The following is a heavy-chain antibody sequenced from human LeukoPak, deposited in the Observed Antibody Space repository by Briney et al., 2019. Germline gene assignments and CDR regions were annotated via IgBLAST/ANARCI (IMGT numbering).Heavy chain of an antibody. D-gene: IGHD3-22*01. Sequence: GGSLRPSCAASGFTFSTYEINWVRQAPGTGLEWVSYISRSGGTIYYADYVKGRFTISRDNAKNSLYLQMNSLRAEDTAVYYCARGGYYPDRWGQGTLVTFSS. J-gene: IGHJ4*02. CDR2: ISRSGGTI. V-gene: IGHV3-48*03. CDR1: GFTFSTYE. CDR3: ARGGYYPDR.